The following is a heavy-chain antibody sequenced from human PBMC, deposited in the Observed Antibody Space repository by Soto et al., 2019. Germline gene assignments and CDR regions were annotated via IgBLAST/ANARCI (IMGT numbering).Heavy chain of an antibody. CDR3: ARATPAGSADF. CDR1: GGSNIRDGYY. Sequence: SETLSLTCTVSGGSNIRDGYYWSWIRQHPGKGLEWIAYISYSGSSYSNPSLKSRVTISADTSKNQFSLRLTSVTAADTAVYFCARATPAGSADFWGQGTLVTVPS. J-gene: IGHJ4*02. V-gene: IGHV4-31*03. D-gene: IGHD2-2*01. CDR2: ISYSGSS.